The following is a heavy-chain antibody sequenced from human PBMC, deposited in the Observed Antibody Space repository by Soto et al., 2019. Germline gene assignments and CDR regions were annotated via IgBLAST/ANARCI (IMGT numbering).Heavy chain of an antibody. J-gene: IGHJ2*01. CDR1: GGSISDYY. CDR2: LYASGTT. CDR3: TLCATAGYFDL. Sequence: QVQLRESGPGLVKPSETLSLTCNVSGGSISDYYWCWIRQPAGKGLEWIGRLYASGTTDYNPSLRGRVTMSVDTSKNRFSLRLNSVTAADTAVYYCTLCATAGYFDLWGRGTLVTVSS. V-gene: IGHV4-4*07.